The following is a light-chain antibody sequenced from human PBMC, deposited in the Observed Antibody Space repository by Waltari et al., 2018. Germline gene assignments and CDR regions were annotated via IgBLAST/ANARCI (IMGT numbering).Light chain of an antibody. Sequence: EVVMTQSPATLSVSPGERATLSCRASQSVSTNLAWYQQNPGQAPRLLIYGASTRAAGLPARFSGSGSGTEFTLTISSLQSEDFAVYYCQQYNYWYSFGQGTKLEMK. V-gene: IGKV3-15*01. J-gene: IGKJ2*03. CDR1: QSVSTN. CDR3: QQYNYWYS. CDR2: GAS.